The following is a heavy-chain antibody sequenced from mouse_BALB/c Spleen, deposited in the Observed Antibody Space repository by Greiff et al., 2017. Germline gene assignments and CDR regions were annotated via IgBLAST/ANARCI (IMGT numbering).Heavy chain of an antibody. CDR1: GYAFSSYW. CDR3: ARMIKGAMDY. Sequence: VQLQQPGSELVRPGSSVKISCKASGYAFSSYWMNWVKQRPGQGLEWIGQIYPGDGDTNYNGKFKGKATLTADKSSSTAYMQLSSLTSEDSAVYFCARMIKGAMDYWGQGTSVTVSS. D-gene: IGHD2-4*01. CDR2: IYPGDGDT. J-gene: IGHJ4*01. V-gene: IGHV1-80*01.